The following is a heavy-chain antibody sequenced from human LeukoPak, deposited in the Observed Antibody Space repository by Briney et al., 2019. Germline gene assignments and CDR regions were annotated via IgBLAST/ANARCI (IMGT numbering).Heavy chain of an antibody. Sequence: PGGSLRLSCAASGFTFSSYGMHWVRQAPGKGLEWVAVIWFDGSNEYYADSVKGRFTISRDSSKNTLYLHMNSLRAEDTAVYYCARDHGRGSYYFYWGQGTLVTVSS. CDR1: GFTFSSYG. D-gene: IGHD1-26*01. J-gene: IGHJ4*02. V-gene: IGHV3-33*01. CDR3: ARDHGRGSYYFY. CDR2: IWFDGSNE.